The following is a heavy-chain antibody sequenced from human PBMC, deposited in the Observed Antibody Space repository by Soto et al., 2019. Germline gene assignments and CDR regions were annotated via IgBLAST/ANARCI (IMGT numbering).Heavy chain of an antibody. CDR3: AVAVALYYFDY. Sequence: SETLSLTCTVSGGSISSSSYYWGWIRQPPGKGLEWIGSIYYSGSTYYNPSLKSRVTISVDTSKNQFSLKLSSVTAADTAVYYCAVAVALYYFDYWGQGTLVTVSS. CDR2: IYYSGST. D-gene: IGHD6-19*01. J-gene: IGHJ4*02. V-gene: IGHV4-39*01. CDR1: GGSISSSSYY.